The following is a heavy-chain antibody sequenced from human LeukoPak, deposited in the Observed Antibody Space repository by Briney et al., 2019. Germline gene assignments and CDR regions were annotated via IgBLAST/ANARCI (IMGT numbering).Heavy chain of an antibody. V-gene: IGHV3-33*08. D-gene: IGHD5-24*01. CDR1: GFTFSSYG. CDR3: ARNERWLQSAGY. Sequence: GGSLRLSCAASGFTFSSYGMHWVRQAPGKGLEWVAVIWYGGSNKYYADSVKGRFTISRDNAKNSLYLQMNSLRAEDTAVYYCARNERWLQSAGYWGQGTLVTVSS. CDR2: IWYGGSNK. J-gene: IGHJ4*02.